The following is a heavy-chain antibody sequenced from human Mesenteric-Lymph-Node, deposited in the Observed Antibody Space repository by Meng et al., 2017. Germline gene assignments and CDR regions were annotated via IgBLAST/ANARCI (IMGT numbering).Heavy chain of an antibody. CDR3: ARLSWLQYSLDY. J-gene: IGHJ4*02. CDR2: IYYSGST. D-gene: IGHD5-24*01. V-gene: IGHV4-61*01. Sequence: QVQLQESGSGLVRPSETLSLTCTVSGGSVSSGSYYWSWIRQPPGKGLEWIGYIYYSGSTNYNPSLKSRVTISVDTSKNQFSLKLSSVTAADTAVYYCARLSWLQYSLDYWGQGTLVTVSS. CDR1: GGSVSSGSYY.